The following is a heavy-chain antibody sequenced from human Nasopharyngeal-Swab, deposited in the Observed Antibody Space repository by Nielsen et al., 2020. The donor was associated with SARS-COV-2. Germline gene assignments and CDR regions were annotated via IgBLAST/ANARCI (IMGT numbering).Heavy chain of an antibody. D-gene: IGHD1-26*01. CDR1: GYTFTSYD. Sequence: SVKVSCKASGYTFTSYDINWVRQAPGQGLEWMGRIIPILGIANYAQKFQGRVTITADKSTSTAYMELSSLRSEDTAVYYCARAIVGATGDYWGQGTLVTVSS. J-gene: IGHJ4*02. V-gene: IGHV1-69*04. CDR3: ARAIVGATGDY. CDR2: IIPILGIA.